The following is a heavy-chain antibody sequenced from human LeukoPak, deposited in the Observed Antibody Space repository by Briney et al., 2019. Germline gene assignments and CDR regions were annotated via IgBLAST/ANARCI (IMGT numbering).Heavy chain of an antibody. CDR2: INPNSGGT. J-gene: IGHJ4*02. D-gene: IGHD3-10*01. Sequence: ASVKVSCKASGYTFTGYYMHWVRQTPGQGLEWMGWINPNSGGTNYAQKFQGRVTMTRDTSISTAYMELSRLRSDDTAVYYCARDKTGYYGSGSYDYWGQGTLVTVSS. CDR1: GYTFTGYY. CDR3: ARDKTGYYGSGSYDY. V-gene: IGHV1-2*02.